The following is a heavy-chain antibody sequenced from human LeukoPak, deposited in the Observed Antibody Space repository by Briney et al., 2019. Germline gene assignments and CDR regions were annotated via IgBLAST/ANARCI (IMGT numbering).Heavy chain of an antibody. CDR2: IYTSGST. CDR1: GGSISSSSYY. Sequence: SETLSLTCTVSGGSISSSSYYWSWIRQPAGKGLEWIGRIYTSGSTNYNPSLKSRVTISVDTSKNQFSLKPSSVTAADTAVYYCARGDYDFWSGPSFDIWGQGTMVTVSS. CDR3: ARGDYDFWSGPSFDI. J-gene: IGHJ3*02. D-gene: IGHD3-3*01. V-gene: IGHV4-61*02.